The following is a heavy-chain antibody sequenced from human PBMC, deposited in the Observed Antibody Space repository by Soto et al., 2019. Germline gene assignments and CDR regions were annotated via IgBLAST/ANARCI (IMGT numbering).Heavy chain of an antibody. CDR2: IVVGSGNT. CDR1: GCTFTSSA. J-gene: IGHJ5*02. CDR3: AAERIAAYNNWFDP. V-gene: IGHV1-58*01. Sequence: ASVKVSCKASGCTFTSSAVQWVRQARGQRLEWIGWIVVGSGNTNYAQKFQERVTITRDMSTSTAYMELSSLRSEDTAVYYCAAERIAAYNNWFDPWGQGTLVTVSS. D-gene: IGHD6-6*01.